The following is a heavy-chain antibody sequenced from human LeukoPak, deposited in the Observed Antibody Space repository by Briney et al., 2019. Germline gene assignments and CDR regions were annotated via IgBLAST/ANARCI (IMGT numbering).Heavy chain of an antibody. V-gene: IGHV3-21*01. CDR2: VSGRGRNT. J-gene: IGHJ4*02. CDR3: AREAAVTGMFYLDS. D-gene: IGHD6-19*01. Sequence: GGSLRLSCAASGFTFGTYGMSWVRQAPGKGLEWVSSVSGRGRNTYYADSAKGRFTISRDNARNSLYLQMNSLRAEDTAVYYCAREAAVTGMFYLDSWGQGTLVTVSS. CDR1: GFTFGTYG.